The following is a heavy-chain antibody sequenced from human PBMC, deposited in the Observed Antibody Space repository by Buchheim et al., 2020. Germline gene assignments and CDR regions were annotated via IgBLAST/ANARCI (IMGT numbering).Heavy chain of an antibody. D-gene: IGHD2-8*02. CDR1: GFTFSSYA. J-gene: IGHJ3*02. CDR3: AKDQTRGGLGACHM. CDR2: ISSNGGRT. Sequence: EVQLLESGGGLVQPGGSLRLSCAASGFTFSSYAMSWVRQAPGKGLEWVSVISSNGGRTYYADSVKGRFTISSDNSTNTLYLQMNSLRAEDTAVYYCAKDQTRGGLGACHMWGQGT. V-gene: IGHV3-23*01.